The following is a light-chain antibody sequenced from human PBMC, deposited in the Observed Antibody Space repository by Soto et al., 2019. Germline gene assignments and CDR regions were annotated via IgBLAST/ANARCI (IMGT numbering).Light chain of an antibody. CDR1: SSDVGGYNY. CDR3: SSYTSSSTLV. V-gene: IGLV2-14*01. CDR2: EVS. J-gene: IGLJ2*01. Sequence: QSALTQPASVSWSPGQSITISCTGTSSDVGGYNYVSWYQQHPGKAPKLMIYEVSNRPSGVSNRFSGSKSGNTASLTISGLQAEDEPDYYCSSYTSSSTLVFGGGTKVTFL.